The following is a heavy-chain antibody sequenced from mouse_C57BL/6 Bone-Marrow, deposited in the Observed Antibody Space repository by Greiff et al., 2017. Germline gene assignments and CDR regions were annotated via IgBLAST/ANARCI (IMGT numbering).Heavy chain of an antibody. D-gene: IGHD2-4*01. CDR2: IYPGDGAT. V-gene: IGHV1-82*01. J-gene: IGHJ1*03. CDR1: GYAFSSSW. CDR3: ARRLRRRTRCFDV. Sequence: VQLQQSGPELVKPGASVKISCKASGYAFSSSWMNWVKQRPGKGLEWIGRIYPGDGATNYNGKFKGKATLTADKSSSTAYMQLSSLTSEDSAVYFCARRLRRRTRCFDVWGTGTTVTVSS.